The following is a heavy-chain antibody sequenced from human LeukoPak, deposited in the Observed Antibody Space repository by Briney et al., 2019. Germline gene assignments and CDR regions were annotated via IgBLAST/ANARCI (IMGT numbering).Heavy chain of an antibody. CDR2: INAGNGNT. J-gene: IGHJ5*02. CDR3: ARGAKFRSYGSGTYSTSLPFDP. D-gene: IGHD3-10*01. CDR1: GYTFTTYI. Sequence: ASVKVSCKASGYTFTTYIMHWVRQAPGQRLEWMGRINAGNGNTKYSQEFQGRVTITRDTSASAVYMELSSLRPEDMAVYYCARGAKFRSYGSGTYSTSLPFDPWGREPWSPSPQ. V-gene: IGHV1-3*03.